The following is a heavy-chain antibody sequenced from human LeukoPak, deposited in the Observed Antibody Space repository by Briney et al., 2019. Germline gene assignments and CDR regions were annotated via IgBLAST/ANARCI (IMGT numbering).Heavy chain of an antibody. D-gene: IGHD2-2*02. CDR1: GGSFSGYY. V-gene: IGHV4-34*01. Sequence: SETLSLTCAVYGGSFSGYYWSWIRQPPGKGLEWIGEINHSGGTNYNPSLKSRVTISVDTSKNQFSLKLSSVTAADTAVYYCARAGYCSSTSCHTEMRYYYGMDVWGQGTTVTVSS. CDR3: ARAGYCSSTSCHTEMRYYYGMDV. CDR2: INHSGGT. J-gene: IGHJ6*02.